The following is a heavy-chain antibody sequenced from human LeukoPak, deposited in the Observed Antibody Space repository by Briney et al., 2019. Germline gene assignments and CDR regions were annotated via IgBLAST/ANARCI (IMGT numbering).Heavy chain of an antibody. Sequence: PGGSLRLSCAASGFTFTNYLMTWVRQAPGKGPEWVANIRQDGSETNYVDSVRGRFTIARDNTKNSLYLQMTSLRGEDTAVYYCASRAGKPGNTPWCFDYWGQGALVTVSS. V-gene: IGHV3-7*01. J-gene: IGHJ4*02. CDR1: GFTFTNYL. CDR3: ASRAGKPGNTPWCFDY. D-gene: IGHD1-7*01. CDR2: IRQDGSET.